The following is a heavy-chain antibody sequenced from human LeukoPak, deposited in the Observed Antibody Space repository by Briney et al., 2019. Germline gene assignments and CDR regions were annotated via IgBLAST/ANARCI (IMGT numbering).Heavy chain of an antibody. D-gene: IGHD5-12*01. V-gene: IGHV3-30-3*01. J-gene: IGHJ4*02. CDR3: AKEVVATIPPL. Sequence: PGRSLRLSCAASGFTFSSYAMHWVRQAPGKGLEWVAVISYDGSNKYYADSVKGRFTISRDNSKNTLFLQMNSLRAEDTSVYYCAKEVVATIPPLWGQGTLVTVSS. CDR1: GFTFSSYA. CDR2: ISYDGSNK.